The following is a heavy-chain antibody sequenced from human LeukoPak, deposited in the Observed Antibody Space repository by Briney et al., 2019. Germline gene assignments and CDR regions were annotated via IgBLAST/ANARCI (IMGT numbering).Heavy chain of an antibody. CDR2: INHSGST. CDR1: GGSFSGYY. Sequence: SETPSLTCAVYGGSFSGYYWSWIRQPPGKGLEWIGEINHSGSTNYNPSLKSRVTISVDTSKNQFSLKLSSVTAADTAVYYCARGKEEMATGSYYFDYWGQGTLVTVSS. V-gene: IGHV4-34*01. CDR3: ARGKEEMATGSYYFDY. J-gene: IGHJ4*02. D-gene: IGHD5-24*01.